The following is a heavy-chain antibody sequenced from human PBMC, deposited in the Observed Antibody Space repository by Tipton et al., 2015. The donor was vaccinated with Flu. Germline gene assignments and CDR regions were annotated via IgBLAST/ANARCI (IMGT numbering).Heavy chain of an antibody. CDR2: VYYTGST. CDR1: GGSISSYY. J-gene: IGHJ6*02. CDR3: ARDDGDYGLGSYHYYYGMDV. Sequence: TLSLTCTVSGGSISSYYWTWIRQPPGKGLEWIGYVYYTGSTTYNPSLKSRVTMSLDTSKTHFSLRLTSVTAADSAVYYCARDDGDYGLGSYHYYYGMDVWGQGTTVTVSS. V-gene: IGHV4-59*01. D-gene: IGHD3-10*01.